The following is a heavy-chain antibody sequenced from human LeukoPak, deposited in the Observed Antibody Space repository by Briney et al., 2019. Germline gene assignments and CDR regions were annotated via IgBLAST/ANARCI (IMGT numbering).Heavy chain of an antibody. CDR2: IYHSGST. Sequence: SQTLSLTCAVSGGSISSGGCSWSWIRQPPGKGLEWIGYIYHSGSTYYNPSLKSRVTISVDRSKNQFSLKLSSVTAADTAVYYCARGRPNTYYYDSSGYYDDAFDIWGQGTMVTVSS. J-gene: IGHJ3*02. CDR1: GGSISSGGCS. D-gene: IGHD3-22*01. V-gene: IGHV4-30-2*01. CDR3: ARGRPNTYYYDSSGYYDDAFDI.